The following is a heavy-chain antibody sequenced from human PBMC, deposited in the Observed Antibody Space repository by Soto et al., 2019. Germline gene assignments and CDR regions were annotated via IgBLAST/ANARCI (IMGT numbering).Heavy chain of an antibody. CDR3: ARVPSP. V-gene: IGHV4-30-2*01. CDR1: GGSISSGSYS. Sequence: QLQLQESGAGLVKPSHTLSLTCAVSGGSISSGSYSWSWNRQPPGKGLEWIGYIYHSGSTYYNPALKSRAAISVDRSKNQFSLKLSSVTAADTAVYYCARVPSPWGQGTLVTVSS. CDR2: IYHSGST. J-gene: IGHJ5*02.